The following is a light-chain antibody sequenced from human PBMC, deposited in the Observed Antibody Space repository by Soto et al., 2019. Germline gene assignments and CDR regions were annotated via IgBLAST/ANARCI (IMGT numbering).Light chain of an antibody. CDR3: QQYFSTPFT. J-gene: IGKJ4*01. CDR1: QSILYTSNDKNY. CDR2: WAS. V-gene: IGKV4-1*01. Sequence: DIVMTQSPDSLALSLGERATISCKSSQSILYTSNDKNYLAWYQLKPGRPPKLLIYWASSREAGVPKRFSGSRSGTDFTLTVTSLQAEDVAVYYCQQYFSTPFTFGGGTKLEIK.